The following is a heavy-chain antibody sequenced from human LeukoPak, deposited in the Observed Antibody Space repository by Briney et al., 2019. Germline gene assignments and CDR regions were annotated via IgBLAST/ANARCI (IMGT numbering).Heavy chain of an antibody. CDR3: ARLKFYDSTGYSPGYYMDV. D-gene: IGHD3-22*01. CDR1: GGSIISNY. CDR2: IYGSGIT. V-gene: IGHV4-4*07. J-gene: IGHJ6*03. Sequence: SETLSLTCTVSGGSIISNYWSWIRQSAGTGLEWIGRIYGSGITDYNPSLKSRVTMSLDTSRKQFSLRLTSVTAAGTAVYYCARLKFYDSTGYSPGYYMDVWGKGTTVSVFS.